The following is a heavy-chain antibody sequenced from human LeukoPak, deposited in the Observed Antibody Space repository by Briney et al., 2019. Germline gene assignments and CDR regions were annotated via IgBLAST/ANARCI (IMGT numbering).Heavy chain of an antibody. D-gene: IGHD3-3*01. Sequence: ASVKVSCKASGYTFTSYGISWVRQAPGQGLEWMGWISAYNGNTNYAQKLQGRVTMTTDTSTSTAYMELRSLRSDDTAVYYCARDERHYDFWRYYYYMDVWGKGTTVTVSS. CDR2: ISAYNGNT. CDR3: ARDERHYDFWRYYYYMDV. CDR1: GYTFTSYG. V-gene: IGHV1-18*01. J-gene: IGHJ6*03.